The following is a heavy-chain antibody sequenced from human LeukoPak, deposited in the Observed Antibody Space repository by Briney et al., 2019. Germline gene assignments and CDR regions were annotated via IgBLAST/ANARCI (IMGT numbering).Heavy chain of an antibody. J-gene: IGHJ1*01. CDR1: GYTFTSYG. Sequence: ASVKVSCKASGYTFTSYGISWVRQALGQGLEWMGWISAYNGNTNYAQKLQGRVTMTTDTSTSTAYMELRSLRSDDTAVYYCARFPGLFGEILEYFQHWGQGTLVTVSS. V-gene: IGHV1-18*01. CDR2: ISAYNGNT. CDR3: ARFPGLFGEILEYFQH. D-gene: IGHD3-10*02.